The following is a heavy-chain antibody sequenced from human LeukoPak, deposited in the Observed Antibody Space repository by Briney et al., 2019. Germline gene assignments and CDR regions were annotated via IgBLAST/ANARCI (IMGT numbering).Heavy chain of an antibody. Sequence: SETLSLTCTVSGDFISSSTNYWGWIRQPPGKGLEWIGSIHYSGSTYYNPSLKSRVTISVDTSKNQFSLKLTSVTAADTAVYHCVISWEWPVNFPHWGQGTLVTVSS. D-gene: IGHD6-19*01. CDR3: VISWEWPVNFPH. CDR2: IHYSGST. V-gene: IGHV4-39*01. J-gene: IGHJ1*01. CDR1: GDFISSSTNY.